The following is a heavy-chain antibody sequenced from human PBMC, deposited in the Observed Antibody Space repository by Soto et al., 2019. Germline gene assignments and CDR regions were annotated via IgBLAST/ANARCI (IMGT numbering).Heavy chain of an antibody. CDR3: ARDPAPIGWYDC. V-gene: IGHV3-74*01. CDR1: GFTFSSYW. J-gene: IGHJ5*01. CDR2: INSDGSST. Sequence: EVQLVESGGGLVQPGGSLRLSCAASGFTFSSYWMHWVRQAPGKGLVWVSRINSDGSSTSYADSVKGRFTISRDNAKNTLFLQMHSLRAEDAAVYYCARDPAPIGWYDCWGQGTRVTVSS.